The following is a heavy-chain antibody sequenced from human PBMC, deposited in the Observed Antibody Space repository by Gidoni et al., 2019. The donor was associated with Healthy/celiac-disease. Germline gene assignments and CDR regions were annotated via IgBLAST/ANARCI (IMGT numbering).Heavy chain of an antibody. CDR3: ARGEGTMVRGVRY. V-gene: IGHV4-34*01. CDR1: GGSFSGYY. D-gene: IGHD3-10*01. Sequence: QVQLQQWGAGLLKPSETLSLTCAVYGGSFSGYYWSWIRQPPGKGLEWIGEINHSGSTNYNPSLKSRVTISVDTSKNQFSLKLSSVTAADTAVYYCARGEGTMVRGVRYWGQGTLVTVSS. J-gene: IGHJ4*02. CDR2: INHSGST.